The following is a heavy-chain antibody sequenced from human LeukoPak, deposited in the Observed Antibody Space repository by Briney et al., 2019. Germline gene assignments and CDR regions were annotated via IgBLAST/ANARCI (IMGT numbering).Heavy chain of an antibody. J-gene: IGHJ4*02. V-gene: IGHV1-2*02. D-gene: IGHD3-22*01. CDR1: GYSFSGYY. Sequence: ASVKVSCKASGYSFSGYYMYWVREAPGQGLEWMGWINANSGGTNYAQKFQGRVTMTRDTSISTAYMELSRLRSDDTAVYYCATQTHYFDNSPYYPLGHWGQGTLVTVSS. CDR2: INANSGGT. CDR3: ATQTHYFDNSPYYPLGH.